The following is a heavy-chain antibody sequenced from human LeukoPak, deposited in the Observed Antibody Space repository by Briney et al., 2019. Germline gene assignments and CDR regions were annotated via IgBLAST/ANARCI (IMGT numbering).Heavy chain of an antibody. Sequence: GGSPRLSCAASGFTFSSHWMHWVRQAPGKGLLWVSHINSDGSSTSYADSAKGRFTISRDNAKNTLYLQMNSLRVEDTAVYYCANSGSYHALGYGGQGTLVTVSS. V-gene: IGHV3-74*01. CDR1: GFTFSSHW. J-gene: IGHJ4*02. D-gene: IGHD1-26*01. CDR2: INSDGSST. CDR3: ANSGSYHALGY.